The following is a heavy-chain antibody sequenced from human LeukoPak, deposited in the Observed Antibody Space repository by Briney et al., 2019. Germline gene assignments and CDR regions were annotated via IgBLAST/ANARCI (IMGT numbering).Heavy chain of an antibody. J-gene: IGHJ5*02. Sequence: SETLSLTCAVYGGSFSGYYWSWIRQPPGKGLEWIGEINHSGSTNYNPSLKSRVTISVDTSKNQFSLKLSSVTAADTAVYYCATGHDRDDYMWDLWGQGTLVTVSS. CDR1: GGSFSGYY. D-gene: IGHD3-16*01. CDR3: ATGHDRDDYMWDL. CDR2: INHSGST. V-gene: IGHV4-34*01.